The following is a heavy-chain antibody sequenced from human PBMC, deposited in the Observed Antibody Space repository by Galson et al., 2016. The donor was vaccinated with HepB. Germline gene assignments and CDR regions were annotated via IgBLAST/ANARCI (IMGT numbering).Heavy chain of an antibody. CDR2: ISWNSGSI. V-gene: IGHV3-9*01. D-gene: IGHD3-16*01. CDR3: AKDGDYWGYMDV. Sequence: EWVSGISWNSGSIGYADSVKGRFTISRDNAKSSLYLQMNSLRAEDTALYYCAKDGDYWGYMDVWGKGTTVTVSS. J-gene: IGHJ6*04.